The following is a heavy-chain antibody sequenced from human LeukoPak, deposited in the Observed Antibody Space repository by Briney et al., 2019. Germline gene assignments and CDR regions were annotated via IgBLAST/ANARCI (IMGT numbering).Heavy chain of an antibody. V-gene: IGHV4-61*02. CDR3: ARDRSSSSYYYYGMDV. Sequence: SETLPLTCTVSGGSISSGSYYWSWIRQPAGKGLEWIGRIYTSGSTNYNPSLKSRVTISVDTSKNQFSLKLSSVTAADTAVYYCARDRSSSSYYYYGMDVWGQGTTVTVSS. CDR1: GGSISSGSYY. CDR2: IYTSGST. D-gene: IGHD6-6*01. J-gene: IGHJ6*02.